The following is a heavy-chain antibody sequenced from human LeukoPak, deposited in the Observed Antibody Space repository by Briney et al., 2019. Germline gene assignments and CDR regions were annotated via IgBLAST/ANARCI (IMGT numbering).Heavy chain of an antibody. Sequence: PSETLSLTCTVSGYSISSGYYWGWIRQPPGKGLEWIGSIYHSGSTYYNPSLKSRVTISVDTSKSQFSLKLSSVTAADTAVYYCARIPVVDDAFDIWGQGTMVTVSS. J-gene: IGHJ3*02. CDR3: ARIPVVDDAFDI. CDR2: IYHSGST. D-gene: IGHD4-23*01. V-gene: IGHV4-38-2*02. CDR1: GYSISSGYY.